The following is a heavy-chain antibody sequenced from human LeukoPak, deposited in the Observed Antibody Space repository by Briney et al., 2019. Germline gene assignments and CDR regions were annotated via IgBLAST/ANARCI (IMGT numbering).Heavy chain of an antibody. CDR2: IYYSGST. D-gene: IGHD3-16*02. J-gene: IGHJ3*02. Sequence: PSETLSLTCTVSGDSISSSSYYWGWIRQPPGKGLEWIGTIYYSGSTYYNPSLKSRVTISVDTSKNQFSLKLSSVTAADTAVYYCARNYVWGSYPAFDIWGQGTMVTVSS. CDR1: GDSISSSSYY. V-gene: IGHV4-39*07. CDR3: ARNYVWGSYPAFDI.